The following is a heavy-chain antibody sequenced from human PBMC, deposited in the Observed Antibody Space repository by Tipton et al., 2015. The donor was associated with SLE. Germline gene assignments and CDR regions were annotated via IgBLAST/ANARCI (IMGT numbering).Heavy chain of an antibody. V-gene: IGHV3-66*02. CDR3: ARRDSGGGDI. CDR2: IYSGGST. CDR1: GFTFSTYG. J-gene: IGHJ3*02. D-gene: IGHD1-26*01. Sequence: QLVQSGGGLGQPGRSLRLSCTASGFTFSTYGMSWVRQAPGKGLQWVSLIYSGGSTYYADSVKGRFTISRDNSKNTLYLQMNSLRAEDTAVYYCARRDSGGGDIWGQGTLVTVSS.